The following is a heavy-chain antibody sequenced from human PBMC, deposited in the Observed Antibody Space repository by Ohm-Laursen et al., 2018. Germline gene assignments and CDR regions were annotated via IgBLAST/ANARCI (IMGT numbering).Heavy chain of an antibody. Sequence: SLRLSCAAPRFTFSDYYMNWVCQAPGKGLEWVSYISSSSSTIYYADSVKGRFTISRDNAKNSLYLQMNSLRAEDTAVYYCARVRGDYWGQGTLVTVSS. CDR3: ARVRGDY. CDR1: RFTFSDYY. D-gene: IGHD3-10*01. J-gene: IGHJ4*02. V-gene: IGHV3-11*04. CDR2: ISSSSSTI.